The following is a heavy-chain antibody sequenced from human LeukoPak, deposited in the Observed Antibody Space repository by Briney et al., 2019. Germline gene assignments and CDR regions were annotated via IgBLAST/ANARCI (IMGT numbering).Heavy chain of an antibody. D-gene: IGHD6-6*01. CDR3: ARRYIAAPKRDWFDP. CDR1: GGTFSSYA. CDR2: IIPIFGTA. J-gene: IGHJ5*02. Sequence: GASVKVSCKASGGTFSSYAISWVRQAPGQGLEWMGGIIPIFGTANYAQKFQGRVTITTDESTSTACMELSSLRSEDTAVYYCARRYIAAPKRDWFDPWGQGTLVTVSS. V-gene: IGHV1-69*05.